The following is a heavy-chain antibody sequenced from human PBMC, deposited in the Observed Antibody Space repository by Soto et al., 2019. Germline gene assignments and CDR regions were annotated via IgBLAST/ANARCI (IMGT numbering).Heavy chain of an antibody. CDR1: GVSFSCYY. J-gene: IGHJ4*02. V-gene: IGHV4-34*01. CDR2: INHSGST. Sequence: SETLYLSCAFYGVSFSCYYWSLIRQPPGKGLEWIGEINHSGSTNYNPSLKSRVTISVDTSKNQFSLKLSSVTAADTAVYYCARAKTSQYFDYWGQGTLVTVSS. CDR3: ARAKTSQYFDY.